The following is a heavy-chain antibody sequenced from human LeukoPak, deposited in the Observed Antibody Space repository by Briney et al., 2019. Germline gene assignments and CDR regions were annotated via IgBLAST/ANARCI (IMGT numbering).Heavy chain of an antibody. Sequence: PGGSLRLSCTASGFTIDDYAMTWFRQAPGKGLEWVGFFRSKAYGGTTEYAASVKGRFTISRDDSKSIAYLQMNSLKTEDTAVYYCTTYSPVDYWGQGTLVTVSS. J-gene: IGHJ4*02. CDR3: TTYSPVDY. V-gene: IGHV3-49*03. D-gene: IGHD2-15*01. CDR2: FRSKAYGGTT. CDR1: GFTIDDYA.